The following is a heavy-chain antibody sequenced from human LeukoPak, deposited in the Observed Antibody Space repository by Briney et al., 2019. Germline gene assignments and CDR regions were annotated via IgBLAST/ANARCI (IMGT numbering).Heavy chain of an antibody. D-gene: IGHD3-22*01. CDR2: INPNSGDT. V-gene: IGHV1-2*02. Sequence: ASVKVSCKASGYTFTSYGISWVRQAPGQGLEWIGWINPNSGDTNYAQKFQGTVTMTRDTSISTAYMELSRLRSDDTAVYYCARVDYYDSSGYSHFDYWGQGTLVTVSS. CDR3: ARVDYYDSSGYSHFDY. J-gene: IGHJ4*02. CDR1: GYTFTSYG.